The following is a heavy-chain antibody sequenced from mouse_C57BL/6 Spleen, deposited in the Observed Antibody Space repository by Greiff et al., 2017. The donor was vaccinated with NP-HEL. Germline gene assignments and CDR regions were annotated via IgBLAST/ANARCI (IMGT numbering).Heavy chain of an antibody. Sequence: LQQSGASVKISCKASGYAFSSYWMNWVKQRPGKGLEWIGQIYPGDGDTNYNGKFKGKATLTADKSSSTAYMQLSSLTSEDSAVYFCARDATVEDWYFDVWGTGTTVTVSS. CDR3: ARDATVEDWYFDV. D-gene: IGHD1-1*01. CDR1: GYAFSSYW. V-gene: IGHV1-80*01. CDR2: IYPGDGDT. J-gene: IGHJ1*03.